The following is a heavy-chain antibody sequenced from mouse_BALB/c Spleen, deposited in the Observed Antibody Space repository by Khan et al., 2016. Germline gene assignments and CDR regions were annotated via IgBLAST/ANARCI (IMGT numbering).Heavy chain of an antibody. CDR3: AKWLLGAMDY. D-gene: IGHD2-3*01. V-gene: IGHV1-9*01. Sequence: QVQLQQSGAELMKPGASVKISCKATGYTFSTHWIEWVKQRPGHGLEWIGEILPGSGSVTYNEKFKDKATFTAETSSNTAYMQLSSLRSEDSAVYYCAKWLLGAMDYWGQGTSVTVSS. CDR1: GYTFSTHW. CDR2: ILPGSGSV. J-gene: IGHJ4*01.